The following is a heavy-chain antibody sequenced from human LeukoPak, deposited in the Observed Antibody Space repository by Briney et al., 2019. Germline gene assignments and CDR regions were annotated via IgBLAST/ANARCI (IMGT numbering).Heavy chain of an antibody. CDR2: IYHSGST. D-gene: IGHD1-26*01. Sequence: SRTLSLTCAVSGGSISSGGYSWSWIRQPPGKGLEWIGYIYHSGSTYYNPSLKSRVTISVDRSKNQFSLKLSSVTAADTAVYYCAREVGWFDPWGQGTLVTVSS. CDR3: AREVGWFDP. V-gene: IGHV4-30-2*01. CDR1: GGSISSGGYS. J-gene: IGHJ5*02.